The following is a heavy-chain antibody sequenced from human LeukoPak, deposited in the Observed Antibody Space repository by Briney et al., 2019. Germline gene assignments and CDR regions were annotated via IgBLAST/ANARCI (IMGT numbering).Heavy chain of an antibody. Sequence: TSETLSRNASVYTFPHYYLHWLRHAPRQGFAWMGWINPNDGDTNYAQKFQGRVTMNRDTSISTAHMEVRRLRSDDTAVYYCARANFLYCSSSTCLFDYWGQGTLVTVSS. D-gene: IGHD2-2*01. V-gene: IGHV1-2*02. CDR3: ARANFLYCSSSTCLFDY. CDR2: INPNDGDT. CDR1: VYTFPHYY. J-gene: IGHJ4*02.